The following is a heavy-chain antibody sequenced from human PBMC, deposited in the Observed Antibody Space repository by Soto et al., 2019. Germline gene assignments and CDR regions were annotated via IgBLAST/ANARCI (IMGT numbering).Heavy chain of an antibody. CDR3: ERLLKGGTSEWSHIDC. Sequence: SGPTLVNPTQPLTLTCTFSGFSLSTSAMSVTWIRQSPVKALEFLALIDGNDHKYYNSSLRTRLTLSTYTSKTLVVLTMTNMAPLDTGTYFCERLLKGGTSEWSHIDCWGQGTLITVSS. D-gene: IGHD6-25*01. V-gene: IGHV2-70*12. CDR1: GFSLSTSAMS. J-gene: IGHJ4*02. CDR2: IDGNDHK.